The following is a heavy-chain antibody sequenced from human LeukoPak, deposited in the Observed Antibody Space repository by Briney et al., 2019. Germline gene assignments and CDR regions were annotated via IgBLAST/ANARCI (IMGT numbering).Heavy chain of an antibody. CDR1: GGSISSYY. CDR3: ARDRGRFGEFLDALDI. D-gene: IGHD3-10*01. CDR2: IYYSGST. V-gene: IGHV4-59*12. Sequence: PSETLSLTCTVSGGSISSYYWSWIRQPPGKGLEWIGYIYYSGSTDYNPSLKSRVTISVDTSKNQFSLKLSSVTAADTAVYYCARDRGRFGEFLDALDIWGQGTMVTVSS. J-gene: IGHJ3*02.